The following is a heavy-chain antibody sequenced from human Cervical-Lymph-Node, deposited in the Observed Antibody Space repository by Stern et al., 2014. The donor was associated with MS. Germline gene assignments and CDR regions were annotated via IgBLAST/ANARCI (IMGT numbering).Heavy chain of an antibody. CDR2: ISAYEGNT. Sequence: VQLVASGAEVKKPGASVKVSCKASGYTFNSYGISLVRQAPGQGLEWMGLISAYEGNTNYAQKLQSRVTMTTYTSTSTAYMELRSLRSDDTAVYYCARGLLGSENAFDIWGQGTMVTVSS. J-gene: IGHJ3*02. CDR3: ARGLLGSENAFDI. D-gene: IGHD2-15*01. V-gene: IGHV1-18*01. CDR1: GYTFNSYG.